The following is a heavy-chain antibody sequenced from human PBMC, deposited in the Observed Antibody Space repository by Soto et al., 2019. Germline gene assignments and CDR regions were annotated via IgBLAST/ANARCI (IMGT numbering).Heavy chain of an antibody. V-gene: IGHV4-39*01. D-gene: IGHD3-3*01. CDR1: GGSISTSRSY. Sequence: SETMSLTCNVSGGSISTSRSYWAWIRQPPGKGLEWIGSIFYSGSTYYNPSLASRVTISVDTSKNQFSLKLSSVTAADTAVYYCARSHYDFWSGYYAPMYDYWGQGTLVTVSS. J-gene: IGHJ4*02. CDR2: IFYSGST. CDR3: ARSHYDFWSGYYAPMYDY.